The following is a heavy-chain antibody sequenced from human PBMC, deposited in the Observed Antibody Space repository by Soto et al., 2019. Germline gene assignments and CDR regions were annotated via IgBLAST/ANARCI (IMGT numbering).Heavy chain of an antibody. V-gene: IGHV4-59*12. CDR1: GDNIRSDY. CDR2: ISYTGSA. Sequence: SETLSLTCSVSGDNIRSDYWNWIRQPPGKRLEWIGYISYTGSANYNPSLRSRVTMSLDTSKNQFSLNLISVTAADTATYYCARSFGWYAVDSWGQGILVTVSS. J-gene: IGHJ4*02. D-gene: IGHD6-19*01. CDR3: ARSFGWYAVDS.